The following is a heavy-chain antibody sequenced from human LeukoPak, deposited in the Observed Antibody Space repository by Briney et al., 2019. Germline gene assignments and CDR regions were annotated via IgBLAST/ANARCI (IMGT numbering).Heavy chain of an antibody. D-gene: IGHD3-22*01. CDR3: ARETAHYYDSSGYENWFDP. CDR2: INPNSGGT. Sequence: ASVTVSCKASGYTFTGYYMHWVRQAPGQGLEWMGWINPNSGGTNYAQKFQGRVTMTRDTSISTAYMELSRLRSDDTAVYYCARETAHYYDSSGYENWFDPWGQGTLVTASS. V-gene: IGHV1-2*02. CDR1: GYTFTGYY. J-gene: IGHJ5*02.